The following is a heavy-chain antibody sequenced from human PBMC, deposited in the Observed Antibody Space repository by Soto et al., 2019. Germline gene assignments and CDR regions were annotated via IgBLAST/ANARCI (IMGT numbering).Heavy chain of an antibody. CDR1: GGTFGSYD. D-gene: IGHD2-8*02. CDR2: IIPIFGTA. Sequence: VKGACKSSGGTFGSYDINWVRQSPGQWLEWMGGIIPIFGTANYAQKFKGRVTITADKSTSTAYMELSSLRSEDTAVYYCARVLSSYYYYYGMDVWGQGTTVTVSS. V-gene: IGHV1-69*06. CDR3: ARVLSSYYYYYGMDV. J-gene: IGHJ6*02.